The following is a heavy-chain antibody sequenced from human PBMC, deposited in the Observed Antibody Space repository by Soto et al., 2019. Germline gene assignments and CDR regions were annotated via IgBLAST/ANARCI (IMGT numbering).Heavy chain of an antibody. CDR3: AREQTGT. Sequence: SETLSLTCTVSGGSVSSGSYYWSWIRQPPGKGLEWIGYIYYSGSTNYNPTLKSRVTISVDTSKNQFSLKLSSVTAADTAVYYCAREQTGTWGQGTLVTVSS. CDR1: GGSVSSGSYY. D-gene: IGHD1-1*01. CDR2: IYYSGST. J-gene: IGHJ5*02. V-gene: IGHV4-61*01.